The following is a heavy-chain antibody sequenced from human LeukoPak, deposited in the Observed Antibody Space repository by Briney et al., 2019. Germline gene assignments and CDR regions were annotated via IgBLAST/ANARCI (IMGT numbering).Heavy chain of an antibody. CDR1: GFTFSDYY. CDR2: ISSSGSTI. Sequence: PGGSLRLSCAASGFTFSDYYMSWIRQAPGKGLEWVSYISSSGSTIYYADSVKGRFTISRDNSKNTLYLQMNSLTTEDTALYYSAKDTGTTFDYWGQGTLVTVSS. CDR3: AKDTGTTFDY. V-gene: IGHV3-11*04. J-gene: IGHJ4*02. D-gene: IGHD1-7*01.